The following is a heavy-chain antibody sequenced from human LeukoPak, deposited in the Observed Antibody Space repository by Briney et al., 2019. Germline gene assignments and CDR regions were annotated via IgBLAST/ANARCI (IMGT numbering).Heavy chain of an antibody. D-gene: IGHD3-3*01. CDR2: ISGSGGST. J-gene: IGHJ3*02. CDR3: AKDQRAIYGEAFDI. V-gene: IGHV3-23*01. CDR1: GFTFSSYA. Sequence: GGSLRLSCAASGFTFSSYAMTWVRQAPGKGLEWASAISGSGGSTYYADSVKGRFTISRDNSKNTLYLQMNSLRAEDTAVYYCAKDQRAIYGEAFDIWGQGTMVTVSS.